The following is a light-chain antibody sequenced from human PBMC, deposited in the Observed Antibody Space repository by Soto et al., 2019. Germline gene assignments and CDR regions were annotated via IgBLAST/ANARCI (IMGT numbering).Light chain of an antibody. V-gene: IGLV7-43*01. J-gene: IGLJ2*01. CDR3: LLYYGGALVV. CDR1: TGAVTSGHY. CDR2: STS. Sequence: QAVVTQEPSLTVSPGGTVTLTCASSTGAVTSGHYTNWVQQKPGQVPKSLIDSTSDKHSWTPARFSGSLLGGSAALTLSSVQREDEAEYYSLLYYGGALVVFGGGTKLTLL.